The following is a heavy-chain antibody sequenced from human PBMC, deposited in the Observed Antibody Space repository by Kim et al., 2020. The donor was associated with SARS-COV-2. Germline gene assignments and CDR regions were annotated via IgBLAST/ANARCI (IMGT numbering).Heavy chain of an antibody. V-gene: IGHV3-49*03. D-gene: IGHD6-19*01. Sequence: GGSLRLSCTASGFTFGDYAMSWFRQAPGKGLEWVGFIRSKAYGGTTEYAASVKGRFTISRDDSKSIAYLQMNSLKTEDTAVYYCTSSGWYYYYYGMDVWGQGTTVTVSS. CDR2: IRSKAYGGTT. J-gene: IGHJ6*02. CDR3: TSSGWYYYYYGMDV. CDR1: GFTFGDYA.